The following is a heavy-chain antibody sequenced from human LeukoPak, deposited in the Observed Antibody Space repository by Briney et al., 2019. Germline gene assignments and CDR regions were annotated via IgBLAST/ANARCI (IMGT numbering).Heavy chain of an antibody. J-gene: IGHJ5*02. CDR1: GFIVSNNF. CDR3: ARASPDDMAPFGP. CDR2: IYSGGST. Sequence: GGSLRLSCAASGFIVSNNFMTWVRQAPGKGLEWVSVIYSGGSTYYADSVKGRFTISRDNSKNTLYLQMNSLRAEDTAVYYCARASPDDMAPFGPWGQGTLVTVSS. D-gene: IGHD3-9*01. V-gene: IGHV3-66*01.